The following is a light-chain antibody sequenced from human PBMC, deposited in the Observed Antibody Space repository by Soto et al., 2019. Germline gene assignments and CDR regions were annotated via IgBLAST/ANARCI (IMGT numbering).Light chain of an antibody. CDR3: HQYGRSPIYT. CDR1: QTVSSNY. CDR2: GAS. Sequence: EIVLTQSPGTLSLSPGARATLSCRASQTVSSNYLAWYQQKPGQAPRLLIYGASSRATGIPDRFSGSGSGTDFTLTISRLEPEDCAVYYCHQYGRSPIYTFGPGTKVDIK. J-gene: IGKJ3*01. V-gene: IGKV3-20*01.